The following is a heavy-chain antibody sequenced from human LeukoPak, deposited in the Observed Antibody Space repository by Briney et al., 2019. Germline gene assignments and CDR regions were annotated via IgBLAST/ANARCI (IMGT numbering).Heavy chain of an antibody. CDR2: IRYDGSNK. CDR1: GFTFSSYG. J-gene: IGHJ4*02. V-gene: IGHV3-30*02. CDR3: AKGVAAAIHDDGIDY. D-gene: IGHD6-13*01. Sequence: PGGSLRLSCAASGFTFSSYGMHWVRQAPGKGLEWVAFIRYDGSNKYYADSVKGRFTISRDNSKNTLYLQMNSLRAEDTAVYCAKGVAAAIHDDGIDYWGQGTLVTVSS.